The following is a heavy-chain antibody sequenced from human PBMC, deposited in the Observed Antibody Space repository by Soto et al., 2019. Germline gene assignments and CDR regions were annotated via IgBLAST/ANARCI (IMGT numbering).Heavy chain of an antibody. D-gene: IGHD3-10*01. Sequence: TGGSLRLSCAASGFTFSRYAMSWVRQAPWKGLEWVSAISGSGGSTYYADSVKGRFTISRDNSKNTLYLQMNSLRAEDTAVYYCAKDRGWFGDYYYYYYMDVWGKGTTVTVSS. CDR3: AKDRGWFGDYYYYYYMDV. CDR2: ISGSGGST. J-gene: IGHJ6*03. CDR1: GFTFSRYA. V-gene: IGHV3-23*01.